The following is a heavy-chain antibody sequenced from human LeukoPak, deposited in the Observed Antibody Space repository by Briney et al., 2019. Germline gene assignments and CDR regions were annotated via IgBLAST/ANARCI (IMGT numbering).Heavy chain of an antibody. CDR3: ARTTYYYDSSGYIRPPGAYYFDY. CDR2: ISYDGSNK. CDR1: GFTFSSYA. Sequence: GRSLRLSCSASGFTFSSYAMHWVRQAPGKGLGWVAVISYDGSNKYYADSVKGRFTISRDNSKNTLYLQMNSLRAEDTAVYYCARTTYYYDSSGYIRPPGAYYFDYWGQGTLVTVSS. V-gene: IGHV3-30-3*02. D-gene: IGHD3-22*01. J-gene: IGHJ4*02.